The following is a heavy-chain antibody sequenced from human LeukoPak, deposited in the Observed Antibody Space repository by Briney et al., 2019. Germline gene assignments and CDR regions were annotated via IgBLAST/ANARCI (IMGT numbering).Heavy chain of an antibody. CDR2: ISAYNGNT. CDR3: ARVSSGWYPGYMDV. V-gene: IGHV1-18*04. CDR1: GYTFTGYF. Sequence: ASVKVSCKASGYTFTGYFMHWVRQAPGQGLEWMGWISAYNGNTNYAQKLQGRVTMTTDTSTSTAYMELRSLRSDDTAVYYCARVSSGWYPGYMDVWGKGTTVTISS. J-gene: IGHJ6*03. D-gene: IGHD6-19*01.